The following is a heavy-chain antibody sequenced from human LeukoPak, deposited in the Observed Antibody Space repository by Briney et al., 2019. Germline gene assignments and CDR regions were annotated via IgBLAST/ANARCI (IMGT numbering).Heavy chain of an antibody. V-gene: IGHV4-39*01. J-gene: IGHJ4*02. CDR3: ARLGASSDFNE. CDR2: IYYSGNT. CDR1: GGSISSSSYY. Sequence: SGALSLTCTVSGGSISSSSYYWGWIRQPPGKGLEWIGSIYYSGNTDYNASLESRIAMSVDTSKNQFSLKMNSLTAADTAVYYCARLGASSDFNEWGQGTLVSVSS. D-gene: IGHD3/OR15-3a*01.